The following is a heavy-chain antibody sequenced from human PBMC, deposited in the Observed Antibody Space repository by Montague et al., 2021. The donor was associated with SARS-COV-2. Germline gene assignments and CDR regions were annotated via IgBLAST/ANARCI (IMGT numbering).Heavy chain of an antibody. Sequence: SETLSLTCTVSRGSLRLTSYHWGWIRQPPGKGLEWIGSIYHTGSTYYDPSLESRVTTSVDNSKNQFSLMLTSVTAADTAVYYCANFYSGSYNYWGHGSLVTVSS. CDR3: ANFYSGSYNY. CDR1: RGSLRLTSYH. J-gene: IGHJ4*01. V-gene: IGHV4-39*01. CDR2: IYHTGST. D-gene: IGHD1-26*01.